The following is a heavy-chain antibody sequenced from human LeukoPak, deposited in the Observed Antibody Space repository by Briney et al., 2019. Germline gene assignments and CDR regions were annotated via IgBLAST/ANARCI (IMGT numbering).Heavy chain of an antibody. Sequence: PGGSLRLSCAASGFTFSSYWMSWVRQAPGKGLEWVANIKQDGSEKYYVDSVKGRFTISRDNAKNSLYLQMNSLRAEDTAVYYCARLPGDHYYGSGSYYNYYYYYYMDVWGKGTTVTVSS. V-gene: IGHV3-7*01. D-gene: IGHD3-10*01. CDR2: IKQDGSEK. J-gene: IGHJ6*03. CDR1: GFTFSSYW. CDR3: ARLPGDHYYGSGSYYNYYYYYYMDV.